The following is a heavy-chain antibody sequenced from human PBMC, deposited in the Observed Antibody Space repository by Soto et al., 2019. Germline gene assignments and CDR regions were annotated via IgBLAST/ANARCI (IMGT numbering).Heavy chain of an antibody. V-gene: IGHV1-46*01. CDR2: INPSGGST. CDR3: ARAGHCTNGVCSRSEAGWFDP. CDR1: GYTFTSYY. Sequence: QVQLVQSGAEVKKPGASVKVSCKASGYTFTSYYMHWVRQAPGQGLEWMGIINPSGGSTSYAQKFQGRVTMTRDTSTSTVYMELSSLRSEDTAVYYCARAGHCTNGVCSRSEAGWFDPWGQGTLVTVSS. J-gene: IGHJ5*02. D-gene: IGHD2-8*01.